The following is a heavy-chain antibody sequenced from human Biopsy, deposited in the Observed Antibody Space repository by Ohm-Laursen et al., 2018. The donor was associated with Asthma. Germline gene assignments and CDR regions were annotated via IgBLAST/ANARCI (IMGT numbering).Heavy chain of an antibody. J-gene: IGHJ6*02. D-gene: IGHD6-13*01. CDR3: VRGSSSWHHGPFHYYYGLGV. CDR2: IYYSGTT. V-gene: IGHV4-39*01. Sequence: TLSLTWSLSSGSGGYMRSGNYYWGWIRQPPGKGLEWIGSIYYSGTTYYNPSLESRVTVSADTSKNQFSLKLTSVTAADTAVYYCVRGSSSWHHGPFHYYYGLGVWGQGTTATVSS. CDR1: SGSGGYMRSGNYY.